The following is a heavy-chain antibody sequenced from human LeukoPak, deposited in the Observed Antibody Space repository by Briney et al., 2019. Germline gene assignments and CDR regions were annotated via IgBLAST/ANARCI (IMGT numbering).Heavy chain of an antibody. D-gene: IGHD6-13*01. CDR3: ARSRGQQLEFDY. J-gene: IGHJ4*02. Sequence: SETLSLTCTVSGGSISSYYWSWIRQPPGKGLEWIGYIYYSGSTNYNPSLKSRVNISVDTSKNQFSLKLSSVTAADTAVYYCARSRGQQLEFDYWGQGTLVTVSS. CDR2: IYYSGST. V-gene: IGHV4-59*01. CDR1: GGSISSYY.